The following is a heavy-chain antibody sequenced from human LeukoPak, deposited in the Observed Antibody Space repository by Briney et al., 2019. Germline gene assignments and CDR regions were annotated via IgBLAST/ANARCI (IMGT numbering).Heavy chain of an antibody. Sequence: GGSLGLSCAASGLTLSSYSMNWVRQAPGKGLEWVSSISSSSSYIYYADSVKGRFTISRDNAKNSLYLQMNSLRAEDTAVYYCARDLIVVVPAAPLYGTHMDVWGKGTTVTVSS. D-gene: IGHD2-2*01. CDR1: GLTLSSYS. CDR2: ISSSSSYI. J-gene: IGHJ6*03. CDR3: ARDLIVVVPAAPLYGTHMDV. V-gene: IGHV3-21*01.